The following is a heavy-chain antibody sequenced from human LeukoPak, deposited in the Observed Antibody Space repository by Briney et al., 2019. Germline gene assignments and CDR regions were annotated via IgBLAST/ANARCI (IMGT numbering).Heavy chain of an antibody. CDR3: ARRPRRNDYNMPYFDP. D-gene: IGHD5-24*01. J-gene: IGHJ5*02. Sequence: GESLKISCKGFGYTFTNYWIGWVRQMPGKGLEWMGIIYPDDSDTKYSPSFQGQVTISADKSISTAYLQWSSLKASDTAIYYCARRPRRNDYNMPYFDPWGQGTLVSVTS. CDR2: IYPDDSDT. CDR1: GYTFTNYW. V-gene: IGHV5-51*01.